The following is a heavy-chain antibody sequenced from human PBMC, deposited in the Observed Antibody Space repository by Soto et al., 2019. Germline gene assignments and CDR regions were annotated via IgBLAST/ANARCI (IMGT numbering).Heavy chain of an antibody. CDR3: AKVEIAVAGTGGWFDP. CDR2: ISGSGGST. D-gene: IGHD6-19*01. Sequence: EVQLLESGGGLVQPGGSLRLSCAASGFTFSSYAMSWVRQAPGKGLEWVSAISGSGGSTYYADSVQGRFTISRDNSKNTLYLQMNSLRAEDTAVYYCAKVEIAVAGTGGWFDPWGQGTLVTVSS. CDR1: GFTFSSYA. V-gene: IGHV3-23*01. J-gene: IGHJ5*02.